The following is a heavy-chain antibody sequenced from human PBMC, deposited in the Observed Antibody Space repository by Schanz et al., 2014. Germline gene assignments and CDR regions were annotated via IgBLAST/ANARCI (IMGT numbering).Heavy chain of an antibody. D-gene: IGHD3-3*01. V-gene: IGHV1-24*01. J-gene: IGHJ6*02. CDR3: AFLEWILPGMDV. CDR1: GYTFTGYY. CDR2: FDPEDGQT. Sequence: QVQLVQSGAEVKKPGASVKVSCQASGYTFTGYYMHWVRQAPGKGLEWMGGFDPEDGQTFYAQNIQGRATMTEDTSTDTAYMELRSLTSEDTAVYYCAFLEWILPGMDVWGQGTTVIVSS.